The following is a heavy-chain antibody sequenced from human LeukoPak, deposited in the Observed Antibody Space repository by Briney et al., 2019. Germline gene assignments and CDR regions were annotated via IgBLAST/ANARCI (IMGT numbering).Heavy chain of an antibody. D-gene: IGHD2-15*01. V-gene: IGHV4-4*07. J-gene: IGHJ4*02. CDR2: IYTSGST. CDR3: ARDSAVVGYFDY. Sequence: SETLSLTCTVSGGSLSSYYWSWIRQPAGKGLEWIGRIYTSGSTNYNPSLKSRVTMSVDTSKNQFSLKLSSVTAADTAVYYCARDSAVVGYFDYWGQGTLVTVSS. CDR1: GGSLSSYY.